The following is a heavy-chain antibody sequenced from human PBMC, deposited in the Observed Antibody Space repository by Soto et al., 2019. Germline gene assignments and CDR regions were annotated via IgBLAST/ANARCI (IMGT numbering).Heavy chain of an antibody. J-gene: IGHJ4*02. Sequence: SETLSLTCTVSGGSFTGHFCSWVRQPPGKGLEWIGEVSHSGNTKYYPSLRSRVTLSVDSSKNQISLALTSVTAADTAVYYCARAKFESTGWHQFDIWGQGTLVTVSS. CDR1: GGSFTGHF. CDR2: VSHSGNT. CDR3: ARAKFESTGWHQFDI. D-gene: IGHD7-27*01. V-gene: IGHV4-34*01.